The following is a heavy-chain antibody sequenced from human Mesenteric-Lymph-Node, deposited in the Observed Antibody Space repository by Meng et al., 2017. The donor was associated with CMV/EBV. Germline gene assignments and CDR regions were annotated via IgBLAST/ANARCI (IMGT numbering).Heavy chain of an antibody. CDR3: ARGGSGHIDY. V-gene: IGHV3-11*06. Sequence: LSLAASGFTFSDYYMSWIRQAPGKGLEWVAYTSGSSNYMNYADSVKGRFTISRDNAKKSLYLQMNSLRVEDTAVYYCARGGSGHIDYWGQGTLVTVSS. J-gene: IGHJ4*02. CDR1: GFTFSDYY. CDR2: TSGSSNYM. D-gene: IGHD6-19*01.